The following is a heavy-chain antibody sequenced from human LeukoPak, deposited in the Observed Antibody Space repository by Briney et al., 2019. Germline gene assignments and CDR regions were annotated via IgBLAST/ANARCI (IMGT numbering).Heavy chain of an antibody. CDR1: GASISSGSYY. D-gene: IGHD3-16*01. J-gene: IGHJ4*02. V-gene: IGHV4-61*02. Sequence: SQTLSLTCTVSGASISSGSYYWNWIRQPAGKGLEWIGRIFASGSTNYNPSLKSRVTISVDTSKNQFSLKLSSVTAADTAVYYCARGQEGDYFDYWGQGTLVTVSS. CDR2: IFASGST. CDR3: ARGQEGDYFDY.